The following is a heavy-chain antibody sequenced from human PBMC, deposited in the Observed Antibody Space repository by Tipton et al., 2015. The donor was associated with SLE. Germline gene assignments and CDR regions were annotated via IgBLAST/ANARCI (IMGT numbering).Heavy chain of an antibody. CDR2: IYYSGST. CDR3: ARAYFMVTTYFNWYFDL. Sequence: TLSLTCTVSGGSISSYYWSWIRQPPGKGLEWIGYIYYSGSTNYNPSLKSRVTISVDTSKNQFSLKLSSVTAADTAVYYCARAYFMVTTYFNWYFDLWGRDTLVTVSS. J-gene: IGHJ2*01. V-gene: IGHV4-59*01. CDR1: GGSISSYY. D-gene: IGHD4-17*01.